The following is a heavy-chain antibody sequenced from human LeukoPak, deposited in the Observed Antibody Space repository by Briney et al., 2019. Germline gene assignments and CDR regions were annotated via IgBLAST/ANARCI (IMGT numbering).Heavy chain of an antibody. Sequence: GGSLRLSCAASGFTFSSYSMNWVRQAPGKGLEWVSYISSSSSTIYYADSVKGRFTISRDNAKNSLYLQMNSLRAEDTAVYYCARHPHNLGGLPNWFDPWGQGTLVTVSS. CDR2: ISSSSSTI. CDR1: GFTFSSYS. V-gene: IGHV3-48*04. D-gene: IGHD3-10*01. CDR3: ARHPHNLGGLPNWFDP. J-gene: IGHJ5*02.